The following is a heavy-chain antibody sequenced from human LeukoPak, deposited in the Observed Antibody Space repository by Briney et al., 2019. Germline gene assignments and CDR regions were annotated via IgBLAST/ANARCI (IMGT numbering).Heavy chain of an antibody. V-gene: IGHV3-11*04. CDR2: IISNGTTI. Sequence: GGSLRLSCAASGFTFSDYYMSWIRQAPGKGLGWVAYIISNGTTIYYADYVKGRFTSSSDNATNSLYLQMNSLRAEDTAVYYCAELGITMIGGVWGKGTTVTISS. CDR1: GFTFSDYY. CDR3: AELGITMIGGV. D-gene: IGHD3-10*02. J-gene: IGHJ6*04.